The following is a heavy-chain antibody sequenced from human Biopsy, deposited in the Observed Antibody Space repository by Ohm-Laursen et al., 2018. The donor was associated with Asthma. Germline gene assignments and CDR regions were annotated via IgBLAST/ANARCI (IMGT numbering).Heavy chain of an antibody. J-gene: IGHJ1*01. Sequence: GSLRLSCTASGFTFGDYWMSWVRQVPGQGLEWVANIKHDGSGKNHVDSLKGRFTISRDNAKNLLFLQMNSLRAEDTAVYYCARTFHFWSPYHAEHYQLWGQGTLVTVSS. V-gene: IGHV3-7*01. CDR1: GFTFGDYW. CDR2: IKHDGSGK. D-gene: IGHD3-3*01. CDR3: ARTFHFWSPYHAEHYQL.